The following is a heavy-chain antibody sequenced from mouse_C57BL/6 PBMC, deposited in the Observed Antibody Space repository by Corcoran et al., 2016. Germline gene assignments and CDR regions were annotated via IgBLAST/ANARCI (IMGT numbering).Heavy chain of an antibody. CDR2: IYPGDGDT. CDR3: ARGSITTGVGY. CDR1: GYAFSSYW. J-gene: IGHJ2*01. V-gene: IGHV1-80*01. Sequence: QVQLQQSGAELVKPGASVKISCKASGYAFSSYWMNWVKQRPGKGLEWIGQIYPGDGDTNYNGKFKGKATLTADKSSSTAYMQLSSLTSEDSAVYFCARGSITTGVGYWGQGTTLTVSS. D-gene: IGHD1-1*01.